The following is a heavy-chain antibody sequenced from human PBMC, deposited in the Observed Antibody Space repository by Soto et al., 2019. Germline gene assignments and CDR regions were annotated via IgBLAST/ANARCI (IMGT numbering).Heavy chain of an antibody. Sequence: GGSLKISCKGSGYSFTSYWIGWGRQMPGKGLGWMGIIYPGDSDTRYSPPFQGQVTISADKYISTAYLQWSSLKASDTAMYYCARPALYCSGGSCYSPNDAFDIWGQGTMVTVSS. V-gene: IGHV5-51*01. J-gene: IGHJ3*02. CDR3: ARPALYCSGGSCYSPNDAFDI. CDR2: IYPGDSDT. D-gene: IGHD2-15*01. CDR1: GYSFTSYW.